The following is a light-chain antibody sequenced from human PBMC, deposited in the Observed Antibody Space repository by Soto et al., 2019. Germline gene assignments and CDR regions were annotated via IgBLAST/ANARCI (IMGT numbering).Light chain of an antibody. CDR1: QPVRNDY. Sequence: EIVLTQSPGTLSLSPGESATLSCRASQPVRNDYLAWYQQKPGQAPRVLISGASTRVTGIPYRFSGSGSGADFTLTISRLEPEDFAVYYCQQYGTLPWTFGQETKVDIK. J-gene: IGKJ1*01. CDR2: GAS. CDR3: QQYGTLPWT. V-gene: IGKV3-20*01.